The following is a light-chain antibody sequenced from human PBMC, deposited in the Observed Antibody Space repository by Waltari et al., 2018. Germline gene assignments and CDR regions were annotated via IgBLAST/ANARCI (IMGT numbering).Light chain of an antibody. Sequence: QSALTQPASVSGSPGQSITISCAGTSSDVGAFDYVSWYQQHPGKAPKVMIYDVNKRPSGVSNRFSGSKSGGTASLTISGLQAEDEADYYCCSYAGSSTFVFGGGTKLTVL. CDR1: SSDVGAFDY. CDR3: CSYAGSSTFV. V-gene: IGLV2-23*02. J-gene: IGLJ2*01. CDR2: DVN.